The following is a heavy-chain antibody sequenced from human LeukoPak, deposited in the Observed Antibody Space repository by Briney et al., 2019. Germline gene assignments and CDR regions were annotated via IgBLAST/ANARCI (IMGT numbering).Heavy chain of an antibody. D-gene: IGHD1-7*01. V-gene: IGHV3-21*01. Sequence: PGGSLRPSCAASGFTSSSYSMNWVRQAPGKGLEWVSSISSSSSYIYYADSVKGRFTISRDNAKNSLYLQMNSLRAEDTAVYYCARDFAPSFSGYNWNYVPTYYYYGMDVWGQGTTVTVSS. CDR2: ISSSSSYI. CDR3: ARDFAPSFSGYNWNYVPTYYYYGMDV. CDR1: GFTSSSYS. J-gene: IGHJ6*02.